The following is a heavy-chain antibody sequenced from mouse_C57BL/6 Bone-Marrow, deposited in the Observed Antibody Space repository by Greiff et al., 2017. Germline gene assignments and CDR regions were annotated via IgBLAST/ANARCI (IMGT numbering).Heavy chain of an antibody. CDR3: AREGLYDGYYWFAY. Sequence: QVQLKESGPELVKPGASVKLSCKASGYTFTSYDINWVKQRPGQGLEWIGWIYPRDGSTKYNEKFKGKATLTVDTSSSTAYMELHSLTSEDSAVYFCAREGLYDGYYWFAYWGQGTLVTVSA. V-gene: IGHV1-85*01. CDR2: IYPRDGST. J-gene: IGHJ3*01. D-gene: IGHD2-3*01. CDR1: GYTFTSYD.